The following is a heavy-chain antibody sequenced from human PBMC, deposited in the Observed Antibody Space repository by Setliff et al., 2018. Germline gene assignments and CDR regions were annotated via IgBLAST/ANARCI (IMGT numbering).Heavy chain of an antibody. CDR3: ARDYTYYDFWSGPSSDAFDI. CDR2: VYSSGIT. Sequence: SETLSLTCTVSGGSISSQDWSWIRKPPGRGLEWIGYVYSSGITNYNPTLKSRVTISVDTSKNQFSLKLSSVTAAATAVYYCARDYTYYDFWSGPSSDAFDIWGQGTLVTVSS. D-gene: IGHD3-3*01. CDR1: GGSISSQD. J-gene: IGHJ3*02. V-gene: IGHV4-59*11.